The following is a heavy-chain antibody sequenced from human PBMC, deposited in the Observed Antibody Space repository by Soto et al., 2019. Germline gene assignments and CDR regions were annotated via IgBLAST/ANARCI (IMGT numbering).Heavy chain of an antibody. Sequence: QVPLVQSGAEVKKPGASVKVSCKASGYTFTSYGISWVRQAPGQGLEWMGWISAYNGNTNYAQKLQGRVTMTTDTSTGTAYMGLRSLRSEDTVVYCCGRARYCSGGSCYHFEYWCQGTLVTASS. CDR2: ISAYNGNT. V-gene: IGHV1-18*01. D-gene: IGHD2-15*01. CDR1: GYTFTSYG. CDR3: GRARYCSGGSCYHFEY. J-gene: IGHJ4*02.